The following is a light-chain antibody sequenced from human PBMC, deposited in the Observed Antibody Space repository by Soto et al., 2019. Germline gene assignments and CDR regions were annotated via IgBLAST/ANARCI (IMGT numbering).Light chain of an antibody. J-gene: IGLJ1*01. CDR2: DVS. CDR1: SSDIGGYNY. V-gene: IGLV2-14*03. CDR3: TSYTISSNLYV. Sequence: QSALTQPASVSGSPGQSITISCTGTSSDIGGYNYVSWYQQHPGKAPQLIIYDVSNRPSGVSDRFSGSKSGSSASLTISGLQTEDEADYSCTSYTISSNLYVFGSGTKVTVL.